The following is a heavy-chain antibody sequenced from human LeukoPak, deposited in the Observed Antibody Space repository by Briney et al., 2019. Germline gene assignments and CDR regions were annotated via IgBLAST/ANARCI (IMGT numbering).Heavy chain of an antibody. J-gene: IGHJ4*02. D-gene: IGHD2-15*01. CDR1: GYTFTSNA. V-gene: IGHV7-4-1*02. Sequence: ASVKVSCKASGYTFTSNALGWVRQAPGQGLEWMGWINTNTGNPTYAQGFTGRFVFSLDTSDNTAYLQISGLKAEDTAVYYCARAEVYCSGSTCFLYWGQGTLVTVSS. CDR3: ARAEVYCSGSTCFLY. CDR2: INTNTGNP.